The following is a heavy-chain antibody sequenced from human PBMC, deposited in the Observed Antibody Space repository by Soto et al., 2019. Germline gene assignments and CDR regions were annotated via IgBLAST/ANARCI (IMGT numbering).Heavy chain of an antibody. J-gene: IGHJ3*02. D-gene: IGHD1-1*01. CDR2: ISSSSSYI. Sequence: GGSLRLSCAASGFTFSSYSMNWVRQAPGKGLEWVSSISSSSSYIYYADSVKGRFTISRDNAKNSLYLQMNSLRAEDTAVYYCARDDDPHAFDIWGQGTMVTVSS. CDR3: ARDDDPHAFDI. V-gene: IGHV3-21*01. CDR1: GFTFSSYS.